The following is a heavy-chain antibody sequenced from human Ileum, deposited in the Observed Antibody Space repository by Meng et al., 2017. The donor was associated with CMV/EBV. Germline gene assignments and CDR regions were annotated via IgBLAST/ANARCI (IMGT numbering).Heavy chain of an antibody. CDR3: ERDLLGIAAAGTGLNYYYYYGMDV. D-gene: IGHD6-13*01. CDR1: GFTFSSYE. J-gene: IGHJ6*02. Sequence: GGSLRLSCAASGFTFSSYEMNWVRQAPGKGLEWVSYISSSGSTIYYADSVKGRFTISRDNAKNSLYLQMNSLRAEDTAVYYCERDLLGIAAAGTGLNYYYYYGMDVWGQGTTVTVSS. V-gene: IGHV3-48*03. CDR2: ISSSGSTI.